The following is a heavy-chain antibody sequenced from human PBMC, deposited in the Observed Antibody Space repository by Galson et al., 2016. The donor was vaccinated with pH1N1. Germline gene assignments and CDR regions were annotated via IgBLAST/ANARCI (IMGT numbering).Heavy chain of an antibody. Sequence: SVKVSCKASGHTFTRYDINWVRQATGQGLEWMGWMNPNSGNTGYAQKFQGRITLTRNTSISTAYMELNSLRSEDTAVYYCARSCSGGGCYPNYFYYAMDVWGRGTTVTVSS. CDR2: MNPNSGNT. CDR1: GHTFTRYD. J-gene: IGHJ6*02. D-gene: IGHD2-15*01. V-gene: IGHV1-8*01. CDR3: ARSCSGGGCYPNYFYYAMDV.